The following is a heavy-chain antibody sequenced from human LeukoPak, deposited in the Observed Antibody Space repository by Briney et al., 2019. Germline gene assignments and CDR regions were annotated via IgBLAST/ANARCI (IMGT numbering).Heavy chain of an antibody. D-gene: IGHD6-19*01. V-gene: IGHV3-48*04. CDR1: GFTFSSHT. Sequence: GGSLRLSCEASGFTFSSHTMTWVRQAPGKGLEWVSYISSSGSTIYYADSVKGRFTISRDNAKNSLYLQMNSLRAEDTAVYYCAVHGWADAFDIWGQGTMVTVPS. J-gene: IGHJ3*02. CDR2: ISSSGSTI. CDR3: AVHGWADAFDI.